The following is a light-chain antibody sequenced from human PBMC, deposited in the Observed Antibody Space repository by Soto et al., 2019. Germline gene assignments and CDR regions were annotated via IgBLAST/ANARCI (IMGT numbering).Light chain of an antibody. CDR3: QQYNSHWT. V-gene: IGKV1-5*03. CDR2: KAS. Sequence: DIQMTQSPSTLSAPVGDRVTITCRASQSISTWLAWYQQKPGKAPKLLIYKASNLESGVPSRFSGSGSGTEFTLTISSLQPDDLASYYCQQYNSHWTFGQGTKVDVK. CDR1: QSISTW. J-gene: IGKJ1*01.